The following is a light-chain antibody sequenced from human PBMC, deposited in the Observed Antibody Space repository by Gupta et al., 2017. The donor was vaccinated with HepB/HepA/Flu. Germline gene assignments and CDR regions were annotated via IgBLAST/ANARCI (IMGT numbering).Light chain of an antibody. V-gene: IGKV3-11*01. Sequence: EIVLTQSPATLALSPGERVTLSCRASQNIRTSLAWYQHKPGLAPRLLIYDVSNRATGVPARFAGSGSATDFTLGMIILEPEDIAVYYTRQRSTWRRTFGQGTTVEI. CDR1: QNIRTS. CDR2: DVS. CDR3: RQRSTWRRT. J-gene: IGKJ1*01.